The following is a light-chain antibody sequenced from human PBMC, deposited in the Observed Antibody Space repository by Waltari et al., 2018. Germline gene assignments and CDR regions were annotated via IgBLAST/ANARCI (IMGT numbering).Light chain of an antibody. CDR3: RSYGV. J-gene: IGLJ1*01. Sequence: QSALTQPPSASGSPGQSVTISCTGTSSDVGGYNYVSWYQQHPGKAPKLLIYEVSKRPSGGPDRFSGSKSGNTASLTVSGLQAEDEADYYCRSYGVFGTGTKVTVL. CDR2: EVS. CDR1: SSDVGGYNY. V-gene: IGLV2-8*01.